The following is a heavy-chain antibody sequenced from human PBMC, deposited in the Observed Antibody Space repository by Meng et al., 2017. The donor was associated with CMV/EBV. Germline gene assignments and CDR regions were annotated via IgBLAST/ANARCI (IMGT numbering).Heavy chain of an antibody. J-gene: IGHJ3*02. Sequence: GESLKISCKASGYSFTNYWIGWVRQMPGKGLEWMGIIYPSDSDTRYSPSFQGQVTISADNSISTAYLQWWSSLKASDTAMYYCARLSSHYDFWSGFYVGDGFDMWGQGTMVTVSS. D-gene: IGHD3-3*01. CDR2: IYPSDSDT. CDR1: GYSFTNYW. CDR3: ARLSSHYDFWSGFYVGDGFDM. V-gene: IGHV5-51*01.